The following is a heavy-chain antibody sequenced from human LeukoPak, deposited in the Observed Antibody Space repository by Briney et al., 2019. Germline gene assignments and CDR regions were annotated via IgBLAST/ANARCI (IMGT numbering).Heavy chain of an antibody. CDR2: IYYSGST. V-gene: IGHV4-59*08. CDR3: ARLPRYSSGWSHCYFDL. CDR1: VGSISSYY. J-gene: IGHJ2*01. Sequence: SDTLSLTCTVSVGSISSYYWSGIRQPPGKGLEGIGYIYYSGSTNYNPSLKSRVTISIDTSKNQLSLQLSSVTAEDTAVYYCARLPRYSSGWSHCYFDLWGRGTLVTVSS. D-gene: IGHD6-19*01.